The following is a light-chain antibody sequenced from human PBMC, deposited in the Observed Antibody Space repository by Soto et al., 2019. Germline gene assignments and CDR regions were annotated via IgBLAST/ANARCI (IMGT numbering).Light chain of an antibody. V-gene: IGKV1-5*03. CDR3: QQYNNYWT. CDR1: QSISDW. Sequence: DIQMTQSPSTLSASVGDRVTITCRASQSISDWLAWYQQRPGKAPKLLIYKASNLQKGVPSRFSGSGSGTAYILTITSLQPDAFATYYCQQYNNYWTFGQGTKVESK. CDR2: KAS. J-gene: IGKJ1*01.